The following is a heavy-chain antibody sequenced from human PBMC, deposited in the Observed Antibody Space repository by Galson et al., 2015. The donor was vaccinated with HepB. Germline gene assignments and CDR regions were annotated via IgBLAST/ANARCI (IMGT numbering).Heavy chain of an antibody. Sequence: SLRLSCAASGFTFSSYAMHWVRQAPGKGLEYVSAISSNGGSTYYADSVKGRFTISRDNSKNTLYLQMSSLTAEDTAVYYCVKSARTEQWLVEGFFDYWGQGTLVTVSS. V-gene: IGHV3-64D*06. CDR2: ISSNGGST. J-gene: IGHJ4*02. D-gene: IGHD6-19*01. CDR3: VKSARTEQWLVEGFFDY. CDR1: GFTFSSYA.